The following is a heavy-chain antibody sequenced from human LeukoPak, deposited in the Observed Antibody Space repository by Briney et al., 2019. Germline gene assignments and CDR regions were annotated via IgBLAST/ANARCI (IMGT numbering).Heavy chain of an antibody. J-gene: IGHJ1*01. Sequence: GGSLRLSCAASGFTFSSYAMHWVRQAPGKGLEWVAVISYDGSNEYYADSVKGRFTISRDNSKNTLYLQMNSLRAEDTAVYYCARSALTMVRGVFQHWGQGTLVTVSS. CDR1: GFTFSSYA. D-gene: IGHD3-10*01. V-gene: IGHV3-30*04. CDR2: ISYDGSNE. CDR3: ARSALTMVRGVFQH.